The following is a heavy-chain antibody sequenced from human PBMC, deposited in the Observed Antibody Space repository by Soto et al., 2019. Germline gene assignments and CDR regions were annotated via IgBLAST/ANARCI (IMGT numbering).Heavy chain of an antibody. Sequence: SETLSLTCTVSGGSISSGGYYWSWIRQHPGKGLEWIGYIYYSGSTYYNPSLKSRVTISVDTSKNQFSLKLSSVTAADTAVYYCARGGRRGSSWYPGYDYWGQGTLVTVSS. CDR3: ARGGRRGSSWYPGYDY. CDR2: IYYSGST. V-gene: IGHV4-31*03. J-gene: IGHJ4*02. CDR1: GGSISSGGYY. D-gene: IGHD6-13*01.